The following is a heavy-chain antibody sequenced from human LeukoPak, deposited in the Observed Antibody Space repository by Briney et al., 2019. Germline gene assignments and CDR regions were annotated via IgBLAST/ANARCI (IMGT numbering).Heavy chain of an antibody. J-gene: IGHJ4*02. D-gene: IGHD3-16*02. V-gene: IGHV4-34*01. CDR1: GGSFTDYY. CDR3: ARHGVWGSYRGPFDY. Sequence: RSSETLSLTCAVYGGSFTDYYWNWIRQPPGKGLEWIGEINHSGSTNYNPSLKSRVTISLDTSKNQFSLKLTSVTAADTAVYYCARHGVWGSYRGPFDYWGQGTLVTVSS. CDR2: INHSGST.